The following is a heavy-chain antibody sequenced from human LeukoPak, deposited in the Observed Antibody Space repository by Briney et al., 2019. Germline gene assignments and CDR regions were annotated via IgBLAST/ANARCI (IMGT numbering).Heavy chain of an antibody. J-gene: IGHJ4*02. Sequence: ASVKVSCKASGYTFTGYYMHWVRQAPGQGLEWMGWINPNSGGTKFAQKFQGRVTMTRDTSISTAYMELSRLRSDDTAVYYCARADYGSGIEGYWGQGTLVTVSS. CDR1: GYTFTGYY. D-gene: IGHD3-10*01. CDR2: INPNSGGT. CDR3: ARADYGSGIEGY. V-gene: IGHV1-2*02.